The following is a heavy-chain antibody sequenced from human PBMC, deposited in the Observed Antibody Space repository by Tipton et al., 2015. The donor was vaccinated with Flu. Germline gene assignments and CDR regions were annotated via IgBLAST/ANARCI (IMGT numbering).Heavy chain of an antibody. Sequence: TLSLTCTVSGGSISSGNYFWNWIRQPAGKGLEWLGRIHTSGTTYYKPSLKSRVTISVDTSKNHFPLKVTSVTAADTALYFCARAGSSVWAGYYYGLDVWGQGTTVTVSS. CDR1: GGSISSGNYF. CDR3: ARAGSSVWAGYYYGLDV. CDR2: IHTSGTT. V-gene: IGHV4-61*02. D-gene: IGHD6-19*01. J-gene: IGHJ6*02.